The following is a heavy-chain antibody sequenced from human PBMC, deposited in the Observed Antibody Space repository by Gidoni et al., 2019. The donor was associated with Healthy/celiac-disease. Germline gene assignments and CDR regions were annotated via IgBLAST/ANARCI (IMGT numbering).Heavy chain of an antibody. CDR3: AKDYVEAVAGIYDY. J-gene: IGHJ4*02. V-gene: IGHV3-23*01. CDR2: ISGSGGST. CDR1: GFTFSSYA. Sequence: EVQLLESGGGLVQPGGALRLSCAASGFTFSSYAMGWVRQAPGKGLEWVSAISGSGGSTYYADSVKGRFTISRDNSKNTLYLQMNSLRAEDTAVYYCAKDYVEAVAGIYDYWGQGTLVTVSS. D-gene: IGHD6-19*01.